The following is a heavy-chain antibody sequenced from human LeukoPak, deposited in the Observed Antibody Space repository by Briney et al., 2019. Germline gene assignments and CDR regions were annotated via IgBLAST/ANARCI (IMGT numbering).Heavy chain of an antibody. CDR3: ASSGRGPPKGLRRHQEFDP. D-gene: IGHD4-17*01. Sequence: PSETLSLTCTVPGGSVSSGRFYWSWLRQQPGKGLEWIGYIDYRGNTHYNPSLESRVTISIDTSRNQFSLKVRSVTAADTAVYYCASSGRGPPKGLRRHQEFDPWGQGTLVTVSS. J-gene: IGHJ5*02. V-gene: IGHV4-31*03. CDR1: GGSVSSGRFY. CDR2: IDYRGNT.